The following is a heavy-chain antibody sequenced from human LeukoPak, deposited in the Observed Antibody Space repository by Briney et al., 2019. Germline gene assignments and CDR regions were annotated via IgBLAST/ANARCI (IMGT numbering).Heavy chain of an antibody. Sequence: ASVKVSCKASGGTFSSYAISWVRQAPGQGLEWMGGIIPIFGTANYAQKFQGRVTITADESTSTAYMELSSLRSEDTAVYYCARVSSAGSGWTGPLGYWGQGTLVTVSS. D-gene: IGHD6-19*01. J-gene: IGHJ4*02. CDR3: ARVSSAGSGWTGPLGY. CDR2: IIPIFGTA. CDR1: GGTFSSYA. V-gene: IGHV1-69*13.